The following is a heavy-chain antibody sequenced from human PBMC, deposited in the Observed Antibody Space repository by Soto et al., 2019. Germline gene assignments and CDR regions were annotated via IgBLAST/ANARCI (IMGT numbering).Heavy chain of an antibody. CDR1: GGSFSGYY. Sequence: SETLSLTCAVYGGSFSGYYWSWIRQPPGKGLEWIGEINHSGSTNYNPSLKSRVTISVDTSKNQFSLKLSSVTAADTAVYYCARKGSSWYYFDYWGQGTLVTVSS. V-gene: IGHV4-34*01. D-gene: IGHD6-13*01. J-gene: IGHJ4*02. CDR3: ARKGSSWYYFDY. CDR2: INHSGST.